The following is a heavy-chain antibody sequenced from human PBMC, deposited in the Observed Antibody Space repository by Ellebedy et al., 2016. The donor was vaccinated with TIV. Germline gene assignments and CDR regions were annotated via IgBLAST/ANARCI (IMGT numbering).Heavy chain of an antibody. CDR1: GFTVSSNY. D-gene: IGHD2-15*01. CDR2: ISYDGSNK. V-gene: IGHV3-30-3*01. CDR3: ARGWYCSGGSCYFDWYFDL. J-gene: IGHJ2*01. Sequence: GESLKISCAASGFTVSSNYMNWVRQAPGKGLEWVAVISYDGSNKYYADSVKGRFTISRDNSKNTLYLQMNSLRAEDTAVYYCARGWYCSGGSCYFDWYFDLWGRGTLVTVSS.